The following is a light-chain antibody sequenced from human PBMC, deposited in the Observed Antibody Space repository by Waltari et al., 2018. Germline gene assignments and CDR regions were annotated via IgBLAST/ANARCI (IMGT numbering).Light chain of an antibody. CDR1: QSVSST. V-gene: IGKV3-15*01. J-gene: IGKJ2*01. CDR2: GAS. CDR3: QQYNNWPPYT. Sequence: EIVMTQSPATLSVSQGERATLSCRVSQSVSSTLAWYPQKPGPAPRLLVYGASTRATGIPGRFSGSGSVTEFTLTISSLQSEDFAVYYCQQYNNWPPYTFGQGTKLEIK.